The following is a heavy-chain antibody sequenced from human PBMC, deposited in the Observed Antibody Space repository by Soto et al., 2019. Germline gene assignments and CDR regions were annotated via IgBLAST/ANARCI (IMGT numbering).Heavy chain of an antibody. Sequence: ASVKVSCKASGGTFSSYAISWVRQAPGQGLEWMGGIIPIFGTANYAQKFQGRVTITADESTSTAYMELSSLRSEDTAVYYCARDVVRIAAAGDYYYGMDVWGQGTTVTVSS. CDR2: IIPIFGTA. CDR3: ARDVVRIAAAGDYYYGMDV. D-gene: IGHD6-13*01. J-gene: IGHJ6*02. CDR1: GGTFSSYA. V-gene: IGHV1-69*13.